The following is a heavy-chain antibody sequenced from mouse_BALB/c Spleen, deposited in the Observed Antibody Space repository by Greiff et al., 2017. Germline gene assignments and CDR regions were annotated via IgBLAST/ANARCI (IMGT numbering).Heavy chain of an antibody. V-gene: IGHV5-17*02. CDR1: GFTFSSFG. J-gene: IGHJ3*01. CDR3: ARWDGAFAY. D-gene: IGHD2-3*01. Sequence: EVQLVESGGGLVQPGGSRKLSCAASGFTFSSFGMHWVRQAPEKGLEWVAYISSGSSTIYYADTVKGRFTISRDNPKNTLFLQMTSLRSEDTAMYYCARWDGAFAYWGQGTLVTVSA. CDR2: ISSGSSTI.